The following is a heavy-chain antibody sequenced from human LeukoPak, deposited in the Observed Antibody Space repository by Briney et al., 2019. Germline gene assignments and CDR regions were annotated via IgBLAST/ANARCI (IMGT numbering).Heavy chain of an antibody. V-gene: IGHV3-48*02. D-gene: IGHD6-13*01. CDR2: ISSSGTTM. J-gene: IGHJ4*02. Sequence: GGSLRLSCAVSRFSISGYSMNWVRQAPGKGLEWVSYISSSGTTMHYADSVKGRFTISRDNAKNSLYLQMNSLRDEDTAVYYCVRSRQGSYFDYWVQGTLVTVSS. CDR1: RFSISGYS. CDR3: VRSRQGSYFDY.